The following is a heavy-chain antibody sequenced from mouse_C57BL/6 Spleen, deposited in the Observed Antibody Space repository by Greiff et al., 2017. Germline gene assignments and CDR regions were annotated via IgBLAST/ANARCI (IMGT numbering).Heavy chain of an antibody. V-gene: IGHV1-82*01. D-gene: IGHD4-1*01. Sequence: QVQLQQSGPELVKPGASVKISCKASGYAFSSSWMNWVKQRPGKGLEWIGRIYPGDGATNYNGKFKGKATLTADKSSSTAYMQLSSLTSEDSAVYFCARLGGANGDDWYFDVWGTGTTVTVSS. CDR2: IYPGDGAT. CDR3: ARLGGANGDDWYFDV. CDR1: GYAFSSSW. J-gene: IGHJ1*03.